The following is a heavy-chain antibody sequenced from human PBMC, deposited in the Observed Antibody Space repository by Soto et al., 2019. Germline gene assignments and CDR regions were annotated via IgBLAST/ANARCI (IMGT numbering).Heavy chain of an antibody. D-gene: IGHD3-22*01. CDR1: GFTFSSYG. CDR3: ARGLYYYDSSGSANFDY. CDR2: IWYDGSNK. V-gene: IGHV3-33*01. J-gene: IGHJ4*02. Sequence: VQLVESGGGVVQPGRSLRLSCAASGFTFSSYGMHWVRQAPGKGLEWVAVIWYDGSNKYYADSVKGRFTISRDNSXNXLYLQMNSLRAEDTAVYYCARGLYYYDSSGSANFDYWGQGTLVTVSS.